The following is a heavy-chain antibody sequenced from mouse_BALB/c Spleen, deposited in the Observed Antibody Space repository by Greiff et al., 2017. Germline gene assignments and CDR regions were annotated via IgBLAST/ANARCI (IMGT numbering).Heavy chain of an antibody. V-gene: IGHV2-9*02. CDR3: ARAHDYGYEGIDY. D-gene: IGHD1-2*01. Sequence: VQLKESGPGLVAPSQSLSITCTVSGFSLTSYGVHWVSQPPGKGLEWLGVIWAGGSTNYNSALMSRLSISKDNSKSQVFLKMNSLQTDDTAMDYCARAHDYGYEGIDYWGQGTTLTVSS. J-gene: IGHJ2*01. CDR1: GFSLTSYG. CDR2: IWAGGST.